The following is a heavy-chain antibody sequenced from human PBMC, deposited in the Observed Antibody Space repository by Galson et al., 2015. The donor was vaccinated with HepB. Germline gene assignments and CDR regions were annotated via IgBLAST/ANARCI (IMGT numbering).Heavy chain of an antibody. CDR3: ARAGNIMTLVRLRFDD. J-gene: IGHJ4*02. D-gene: IGHD4/OR15-4a*01. V-gene: IGHV1-69*13. Sequence: SVKVSCKASGGTFSNYAITWVRQAPGQGLEWMGGILPIFRVANYAQKLQGRVTFSADESTSTAYMEMSSLRSEDTAVYYCARAGNIMTLVRLRFDDWGQGTLVTVSS. CDR2: ILPIFRVA. CDR1: GGTFSNYA.